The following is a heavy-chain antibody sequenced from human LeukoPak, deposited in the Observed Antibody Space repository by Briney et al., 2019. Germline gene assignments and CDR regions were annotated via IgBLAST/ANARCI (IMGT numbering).Heavy chain of an antibody. Sequence: SETLSLTFAVYGGSFSGYYWSWIRQPPGKGLEWIGEINHSGSTNYNPSLKSRVTISVDTSKNQFSLKLSSVTAADTAVYYCAGRGDYYFDYWGQGTLVTVSS. V-gene: IGHV4-34*01. CDR1: GGSFSGYY. CDR3: AGRGDYYFDY. CDR2: INHSGST. D-gene: IGHD2-21*02. J-gene: IGHJ4*02.